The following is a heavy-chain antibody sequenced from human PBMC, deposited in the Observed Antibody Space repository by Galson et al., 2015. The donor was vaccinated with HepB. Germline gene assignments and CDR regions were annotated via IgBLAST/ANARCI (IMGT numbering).Heavy chain of an antibody. V-gene: IGHV4-59*08. J-gene: IGHJ3*02. D-gene: IGHD4-23*01. CDR3: ARRWGRWYGAFDI. CDR2: IYYSGST. CDR1: GGSISSYY. Sequence: ETLSLTCTVSGGSISSYYWSWIRQPPGKGLEWIGYIYYSGSTNYNPSLKSRVTISVDTSKNQFSLKLSSVTAADTAVYYCARRWGRWYGAFDIWGQGTMVTVSS.